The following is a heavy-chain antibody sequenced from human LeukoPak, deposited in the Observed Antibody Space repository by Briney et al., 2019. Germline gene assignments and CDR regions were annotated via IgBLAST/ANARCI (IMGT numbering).Heavy chain of an antibody. Sequence: GGSLRLSCAASGFTFSSYSMNWVRQAPGKGLEWVSSISSSSSYIYYADSVKGRFTISRDNAKNTLYLQMNSLRAEDTAVYYCAKDLPPFSLGESDYWGQGTLVTVSS. V-gene: IGHV3-21*01. CDR2: ISSSSSYI. CDR3: AKDLPPFSLGESDY. J-gene: IGHJ4*02. CDR1: GFTFSSYS. D-gene: IGHD3-10*01.